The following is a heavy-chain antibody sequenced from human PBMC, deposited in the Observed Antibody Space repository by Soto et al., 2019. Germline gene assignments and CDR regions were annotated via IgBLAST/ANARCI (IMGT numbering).Heavy chain of an antibody. J-gene: IGHJ1*01. CDR3: ARDTESNRDND. V-gene: IGHV1-18*01. D-gene: IGHD1-20*01. CDR1: GYTFSTSG. Sequence: QVQVLKSGPEVKRPGASVTVYCKTSGYTFSTSGIRWMRQAPGQGLERVGWIRPYNGNRTSAQRHQGRVTLTTDTSARTDNMELRRRTSDDTAMYYCARDTESNRDNDWGQDTLVTGSS. CDR2: IRPYNGNR.